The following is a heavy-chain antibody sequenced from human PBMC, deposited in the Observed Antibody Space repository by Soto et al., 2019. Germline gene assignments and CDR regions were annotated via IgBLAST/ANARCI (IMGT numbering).Heavy chain of an antibody. J-gene: IGHJ6*02. Sequence: SETLSLTCAVYGGSLSGYYWSWIRQPPGKGLEWIGEINHSGSTNYNPSLKSRVTISVDTSKNQFSLKLSSVTAADTAVYYCARGEVDTAIWSFGDSSSYPYYYGMDVWGQGTTVTVSS. CDR3: ARGEVDTAIWSFGDSSSYPYYYGMDV. D-gene: IGHD5-18*01. V-gene: IGHV4-34*01. CDR2: INHSGST. CDR1: GGSLSGYY.